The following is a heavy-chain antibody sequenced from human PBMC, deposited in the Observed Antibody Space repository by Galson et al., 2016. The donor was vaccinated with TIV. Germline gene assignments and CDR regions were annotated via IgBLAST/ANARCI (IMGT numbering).Heavy chain of an antibody. D-gene: IGHD2-21*02. CDR1: GFSVNDHY. J-gene: IGHJ6*02. Sequence: SLRLSCAASGFSVNDHYISWVRQAPGKSLDWVSFIYSGGATKYADSVKGRFTISRDSSKNTVFLQMNSLGADDTAVYFCARHLSTAEYFGMDVWGQGTTVTVSS. CDR2: IYSGGAT. V-gene: IGHV3-53*01. CDR3: ARHLSTAEYFGMDV.